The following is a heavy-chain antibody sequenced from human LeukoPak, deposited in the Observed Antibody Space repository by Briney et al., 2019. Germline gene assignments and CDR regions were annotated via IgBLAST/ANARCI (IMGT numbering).Heavy chain of an antibody. Sequence: GGSLSLSCAASGFPFSSYAMSWVRQAPGKGLEWVSAISGSGGSTYYADSVKGRFTISRDNSKNTLYLQMNSLRAEDTAVYYCAKGEDVDTAMDYWGQGTLVTVSS. CDR3: AKGEDVDTAMDY. CDR1: GFPFSSYA. CDR2: ISGSGGST. J-gene: IGHJ4*02. V-gene: IGHV3-23*01. D-gene: IGHD5-18*01.